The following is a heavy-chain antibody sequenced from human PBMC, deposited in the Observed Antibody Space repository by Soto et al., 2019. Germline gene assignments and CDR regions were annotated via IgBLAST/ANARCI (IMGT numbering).Heavy chain of an antibody. CDR2: IYYSGST. CDR3: ARDRGPVAGYYYYYYGMDV. V-gene: IGHV4-30-4*01. J-gene: IGHJ6*02. CDR1: GGSISSGDYY. Sequence: SETLSLTCTVSGGSISSGDYYWSWIRQPPGKGLEWIGYIYYSGSTYYNPSLKSRVTIPVDTSKNQFSLKLSSVTAADTAVYYCARDRGPVAGYYYYYYGMDVWGQGTTVTVSS. D-gene: IGHD6-19*01.